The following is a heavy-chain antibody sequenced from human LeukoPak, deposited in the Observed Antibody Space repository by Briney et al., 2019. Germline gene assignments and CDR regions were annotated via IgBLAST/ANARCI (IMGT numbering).Heavy chain of an antibody. D-gene: IGHD1-20*01. CDR2: ISASGLST. CDR3: AKETSITGAGDF. CDR1: GFTFSNYA. J-gene: IGHJ4*02. Sequence: GGSLTLSCVASGFTFSNYAMSWVRQAPGKGLEYVSPISASGLSTYYTDSVRGRFTNSRDNSKNTLYLQMHSLRAEDTAVYYCAKETSITGAGDFWGQGALVTVSS. V-gene: IGHV3-23*01.